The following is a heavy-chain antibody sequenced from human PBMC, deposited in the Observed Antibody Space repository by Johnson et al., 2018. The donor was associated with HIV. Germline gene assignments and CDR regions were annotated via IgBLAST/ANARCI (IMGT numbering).Heavy chain of an antibody. CDR3: ARDESGYDEGFDAFDI. D-gene: IGHD5-12*01. Sequence: VQLVESGGGLIQPGGSLRLSCAASGFTVSSNYMSWVRQAPGKGLEWVSVIYSGGSTYYADSVKGRFTISRDNSKNTLYLQMTSLRVEDTAVYYCARDESGYDEGFDAFDIWGQGTMVTVSS. CDR1: GFTVSSNY. J-gene: IGHJ3*02. V-gene: IGHV3-53*01. CDR2: IYSGGST.